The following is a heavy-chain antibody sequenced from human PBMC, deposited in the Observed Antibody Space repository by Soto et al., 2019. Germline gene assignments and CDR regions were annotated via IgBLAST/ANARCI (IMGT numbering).Heavy chain of an antibody. CDR2: IDNDGSST. Sequence: EVQLVESGGGLVQPGGSLRLSCAASGFTFRTYWMQWVRQAPGKGLVWVSRIDNDGSSTNYADSVKGRFTISRDNAKDTLYLQMNSLRAEDTAVYYWAMGTMDVWGKGTTVTVSS. J-gene: IGHJ6*04. CDR1: GFTFRTYW. CDR3: AMGTMDV. V-gene: IGHV3-74*02. D-gene: IGHD7-27*01.